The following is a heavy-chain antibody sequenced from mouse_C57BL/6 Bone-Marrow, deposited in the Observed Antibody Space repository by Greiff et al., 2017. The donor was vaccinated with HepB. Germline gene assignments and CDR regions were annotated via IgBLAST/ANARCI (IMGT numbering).Heavy chain of an antibody. Sequence: VKLQESGAELARPGASVKLSCKASGYTFTSYGISWVKQRTGQGLEWIGEIYPRSGNTYYNEKFKGKATLTADKSSSTAYMELRSLTSEDSAVYFCARCYDTMDYWGQGTSVTVSS. J-gene: IGHJ4*01. CDR1: GYTFTSYG. D-gene: IGHD2-3*01. CDR2: IYPRSGNT. V-gene: IGHV1-81*01. CDR3: ARCYDTMDY.